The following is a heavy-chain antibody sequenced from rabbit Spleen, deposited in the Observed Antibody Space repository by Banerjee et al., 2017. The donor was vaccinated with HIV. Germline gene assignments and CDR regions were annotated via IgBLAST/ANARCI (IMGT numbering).Heavy chain of an antibody. CDR1: GFSFSSSSY. D-gene: IGHD8-1*01. J-gene: IGHJ6*01. V-gene: IGHV1S40*01. CDR3: ARDTGSSFSSYGMDL. Sequence: QSLEESGGGLVQPEGSLTLTCTASGFSFSSSSYMCWVRQAPGKGLEWIACIDTGSSGSTYSASWAKGRFTISKTSSTTVTLQMTSLTAADTATYFCARDTGSSFSSYGMDLWGPGTLVTVS. CDR2: IDTGSSGST.